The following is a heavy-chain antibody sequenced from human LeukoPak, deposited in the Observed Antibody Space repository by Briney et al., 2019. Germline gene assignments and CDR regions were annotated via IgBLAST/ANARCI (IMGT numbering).Heavy chain of an antibody. J-gene: IGHJ4*02. D-gene: IGHD3-3*01. CDR1: GGTFSSYA. CDR3: ASVLRFLEGLLDY. V-gene: IGHV1-69*01. CDR2: IIPIVDTA. Sequence: SVKVSCKASGGTFSSYAFSWVRQAPGQGLEWMGGIIPIVDTANYAQKFQGRVTIIADESTSTAYLELSSLRSEDTAVYYCASVLRFLEGLLDYWGQGTLVTVSS.